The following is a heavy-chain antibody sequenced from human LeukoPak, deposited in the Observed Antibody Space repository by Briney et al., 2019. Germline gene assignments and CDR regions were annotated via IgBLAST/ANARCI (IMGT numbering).Heavy chain of an antibody. J-gene: IGHJ4*01. CDR1: GYNFNSYG. CDR2: IDPSNGNI. Sequence: ASVMLSCKASGYNFNSYGVCWVRQAPGQGLEWIGWIDPSNGNIKYAEKVQDRVTMTTDTPTSTAYMDLRSLRSDDTAVYYCARDGVTGHFEWWGRGTLITVSS. CDR3: ARDGVTGHFEW. V-gene: IGHV1-18*01. D-gene: IGHD3-9*01.